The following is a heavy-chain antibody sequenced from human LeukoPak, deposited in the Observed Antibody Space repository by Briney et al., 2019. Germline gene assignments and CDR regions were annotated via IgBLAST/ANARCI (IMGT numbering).Heavy chain of an antibody. CDR3: AKDSTVTMVRGVIGY. D-gene: IGHD3-10*01. CDR2: ISGSGGSS. Sequence: GGSLRLSCAVSGFTLSNYGMSWVRQAPGKGLEWVAGISGSGGSSNYADSVKGRFTISRDNRKNTLYLQMNSLRVEDTAVYYCAKDSTVTMVRGVIGYWGQGTLVTVSS. V-gene: IGHV3-23*01. J-gene: IGHJ4*02. CDR1: GFTLSNYG.